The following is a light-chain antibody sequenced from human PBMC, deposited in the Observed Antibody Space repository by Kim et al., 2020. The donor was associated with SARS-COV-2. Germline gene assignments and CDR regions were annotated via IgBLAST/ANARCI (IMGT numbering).Light chain of an antibody. CDR2: DVS. J-gene: IGLJ2*01. CDR3: SSYTSTSTVV. V-gene: IGLV2-14*03. Sequence: WITTSSDRTSSYVSDCNYVSWYQQHPGKAPKLMIYDVSNRPSGVPNRFSGSKSGNTASLTISGLQAEDEAEYYCSSYTSTSTVVFGGGTQLTVL. CDR1: SSYVSDCNY.